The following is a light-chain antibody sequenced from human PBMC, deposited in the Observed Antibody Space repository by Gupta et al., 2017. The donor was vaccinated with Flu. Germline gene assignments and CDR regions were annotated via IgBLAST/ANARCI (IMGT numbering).Light chain of an antibody. J-gene: IGKJ4*01. CDR2: GTS. V-gene: IGKV1-33*01. CDR3: QHYDNLPFT. Sequence: DIQMTQSPSSLSASVGDRVTVTCQASQDISNNLSWYRQKPGKAPKLLIYGTSNLEVGVPARFSGSRSGTEFSFTISSLQPEDFATYYCQHYDNLPFTFGGGTKVESK. CDR1: QDISNN.